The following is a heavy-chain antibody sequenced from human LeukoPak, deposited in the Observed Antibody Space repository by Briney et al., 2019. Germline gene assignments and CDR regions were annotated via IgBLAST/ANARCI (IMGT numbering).Heavy chain of an antibody. V-gene: IGHV3-48*03. J-gene: IGHJ4*02. D-gene: IGHD3-9*01. CDR3: ARDPQHYDILTGYYPPYFDY. Sequence: PGGSLRLSCAASGFTFSSYEMTWVRQAPGKGLEWVSYISSSGSTIYYADSVKGRFTISRDNAKNSLYLQMNSLRAEDTAVYYCARDPQHYDILTGYYPPYFDYWGQGTLVTVSS. CDR1: GFTFSSYE. CDR2: ISSSGSTI.